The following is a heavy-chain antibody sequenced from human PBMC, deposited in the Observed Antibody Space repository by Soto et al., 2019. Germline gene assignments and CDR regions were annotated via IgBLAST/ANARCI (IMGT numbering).Heavy chain of an antibody. CDR2: INHSGST. CDR3: ARDIVVVPAAIIYFDY. J-gene: IGHJ4*02. V-gene: IGHV4-34*01. Sequence: PSETLSLTCAVYGGSFSGYYWSRIRQPPGKGLEWIGEINHSGSTNYNPSLKSRVTISVDTSKNQFSLKLSSVTAADTAVYYCARDIVVVPAAIIYFDYWGQGTLVTVSS. D-gene: IGHD2-2*02. CDR1: GGSFSGYY.